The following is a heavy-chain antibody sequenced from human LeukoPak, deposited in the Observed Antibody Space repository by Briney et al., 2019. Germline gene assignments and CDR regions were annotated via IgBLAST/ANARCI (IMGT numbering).Heavy chain of an antibody. Sequence: GGSLRLSCAASGFTFDDYGMIWVRQAPGKGLEWVSGINWNGGSTGYADSVKGRFTISRDNAKNTLYLQMNSLRAEDTAVYYCAKWGIAAAGLYWGQGTLVTVSS. CDR1: GFTFDDYG. CDR3: AKWGIAAAGLY. J-gene: IGHJ4*02. CDR2: INWNGGST. D-gene: IGHD6-13*01. V-gene: IGHV3-20*04.